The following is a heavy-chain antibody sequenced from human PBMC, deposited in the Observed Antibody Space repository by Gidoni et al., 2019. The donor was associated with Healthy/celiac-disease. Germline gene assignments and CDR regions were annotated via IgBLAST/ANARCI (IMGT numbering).Heavy chain of an antibody. CDR2: IYWNDDK. V-gene: IGHV2-5*01. CDR1: GFSLSTSGVG. Sequence: QITLKESGPTLVKPTQTLTLTCTFSGFSLSTSGVGVGWIRQPPGKSLEWLALIYWNDDKRYSPSLKSRLTITKDTSKNQVVLTMTNMDPVDTATYYCAHSGYTHIVVVTATGGWYFDLWGRGTLVTVSS. J-gene: IGHJ2*01. D-gene: IGHD2-21*02. CDR3: AHSGYTHIVVVTATGGWYFDL.